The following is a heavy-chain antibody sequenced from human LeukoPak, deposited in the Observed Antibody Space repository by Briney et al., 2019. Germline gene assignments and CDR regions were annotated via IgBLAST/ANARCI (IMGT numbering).Heavy chain of an antibody. Sequence: GGSLRLSCAASGFSFHNYWMSWVRQTPGKGLEWVANIKEDGSETYYVDSLKGRFTIPRDNAKNSLYLQMNSLRAEDTAVYYCARDSAVCLDYWGQGTLVTVSS. V-gene: IGHV3-7*01. CDR3: ARDSAVCLDY. CDR1: GFSFHNYW. D-gene: IGHD3-10*01. CDR2: IKEDGSET. J-gene: IGHJ4*02.